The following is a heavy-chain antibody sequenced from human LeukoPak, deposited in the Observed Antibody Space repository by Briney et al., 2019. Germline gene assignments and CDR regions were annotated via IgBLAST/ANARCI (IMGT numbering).Heavy chain of an antibody. J-gene: IGHJ4*02. Sequence: GGSLRLSCTASGFTFINYDMNWVRQAPGKGLEWISYIRPSGNIIYYADFLKGRFSISRDNGKSTMFLQMNTLRAEDTAVYYCARDRGGFYFDLWGQGTLVTVSS. D-gene: IGHD3-10*01. CDR1: GFTFINYD. V-gene: IGHV3-48*03. CDR3: ARDRGGFYFDL. CDR2: IRPSGNII.